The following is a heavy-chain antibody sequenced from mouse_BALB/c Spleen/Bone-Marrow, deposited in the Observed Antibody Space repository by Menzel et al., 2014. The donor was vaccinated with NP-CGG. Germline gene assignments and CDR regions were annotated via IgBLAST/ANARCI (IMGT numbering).Heavy chain of an antibody. V-gene: IGHV3-5*02. Sequence: ESGPGLVKPSQTVSLTCTVTGISITTGNYRWSWIRQFPGNKLEWIGYIYYSGTITYNPSLTSRTTITRDTSXNQFFLEMNSLTAEDTATYYCARDTYRYDYAMDYWGQGTSVTVSS. J-gene: IGHJ4*01. CDR2: IYYSGTI. CDR3: ARDTYRYDYAMDY. CDR1: GISITTGNYR. D-gene: IGHD2-14*01.